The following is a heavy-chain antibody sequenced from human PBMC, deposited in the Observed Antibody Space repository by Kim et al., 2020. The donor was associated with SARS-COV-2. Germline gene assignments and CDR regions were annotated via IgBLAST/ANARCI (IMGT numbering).Heavy chain of an antibody. J-gene: IGHJ6*02. CDR2: IYYSGST. CDR1: GGSISSYY. CDR3: ARARGDYDKPFYYYYYGMDV. Sequence: SETLSLTCTVSGGSISSYYWSWIRQPPGKGLEWIGYIYYSGSTNYNPSLKSRVTISVDTSKNQFSLKLSSVTAADTAVYYCARARGDYDKPFYYYYYGMDVWGQGTTVTVSS. D-gene: IGHD3-9*01. V-gene: IGHV4-59*13.